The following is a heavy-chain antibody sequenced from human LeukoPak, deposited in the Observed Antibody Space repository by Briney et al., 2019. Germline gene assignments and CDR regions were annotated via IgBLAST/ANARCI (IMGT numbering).Heavy chain of an antibody. CDR3: ARVLMVYYYYYMDV. CDR1: GFTVSSNY. CDR2: IYSGGST. V-gene: IGHV3-53*01. D-gene: IGHD2-8*01. Sequence: PGGSLGLSCAASGFTVSSNYMSWVRQAPGKGLEWVSVIYSGGSTYYADSVKGRFTISRDNSKNTLYLQMNSLRAEDTAVYYCARVLMVYYYYYMDVWGKGTTVTVSS. J-gene: IGHJ6*03.